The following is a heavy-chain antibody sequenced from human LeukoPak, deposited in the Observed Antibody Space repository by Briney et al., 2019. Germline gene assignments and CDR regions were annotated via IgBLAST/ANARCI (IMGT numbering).Heavy chain of an antibody. J-gene: IGHJ4*02. V-gene: IGHV1-69-2*01. D-gene: IGHD6-19*01. CDR3: ARDVGSSGPRGGYYFDY. CDR1: GYTFTDYC. CDR2: VDPEDGET. Sequence: VKISCKASGYTFTDYCMHWVQQAPGKGLEWMGRVDPEDGETIYAEKFQGRVTITADTSTDTAYMELSSLRSEDTAVYYCARDVGSSGPRGGYYFDYWGQGTLVTVSS.